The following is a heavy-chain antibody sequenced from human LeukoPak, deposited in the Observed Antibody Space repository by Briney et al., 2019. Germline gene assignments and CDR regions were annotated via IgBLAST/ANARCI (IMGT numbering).Heavy chain of an antibody. V-gene: IGHV4-59*11. J-gene: IGHJ6*03. D-gene: IGHD6-19*01. CDR2: IYYSGST. CDR1: GGSISSHH. Sequence: SETLSLTCTVSGGSISSHHWSWIRQPPGKGLEWIGYIYYSGSTNYNPSLKSRVTISVDTSKNQFSLKLSSVTAADTAVYYCARGPDSSGWPPYYYYYMDVWGKGTTVTVSS. CDR3: ARGPDSSGWPPYYYYYMDV.